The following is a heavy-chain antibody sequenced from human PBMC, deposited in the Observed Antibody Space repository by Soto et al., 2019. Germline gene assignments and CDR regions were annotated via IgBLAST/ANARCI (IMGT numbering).Heavy chain of an antibody. D-gene: IGHD6-19*01. Sequence: VASVKVSCKASGYTFTSYGISWVRQAPGQGLEWMGWISAYNGNTNYAQKLQGRVTMTTDTSTSTAYMELRSLRSDDTAVYYCARDRASSGWYGPNFDYWGQGTLVTVSS. J-gene: IGHJ4*02. CDR3: ARDRASSGWYGPNFDY. V-gene: IGHV1-18*01. CDR2: ISAYNGNT. CDR1: GYTFTSYG.